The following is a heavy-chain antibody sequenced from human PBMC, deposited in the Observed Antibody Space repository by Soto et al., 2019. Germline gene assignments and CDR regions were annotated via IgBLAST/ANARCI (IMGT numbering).Heavy chain of an antibody. V-gene: IGHV4-30-2*06. CDR3: ARKADTFSDSFDI. Sequence: QLQLQESGSGLVKPSQTLSLTCVVSGDSITTNNYAWSWIRQSPGKALEWIGNIYHGGSPYYTPSLKSRLTITADTTKNLLSLELAFVTAADTAVYFCARKADTFSDSFDIWGRGTMVTVSS. J-gene: IGHJ3*02. CDR1: GDSITTNNYA. CDR2: IYHGGSP. D-gene: IGHD5-18*01.